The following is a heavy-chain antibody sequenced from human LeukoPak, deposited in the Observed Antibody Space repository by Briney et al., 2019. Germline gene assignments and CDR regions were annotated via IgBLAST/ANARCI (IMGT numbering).Heavy chain of an antibody. D-gene: IGHD3-22*01. CDR1: GFTFSDYY. V-gene: IGHV3-11*01. J-gene: IGHJ3*02. Sequence: PGGSLRLSCAASGFTFSDYYMSWIRQAPGKGLEWVSYISSSGSTIYYADSVKGPFTISRDIATNSLYLQMNSLRAEDTAVYYCARGRWIYDSSGYLPSDAFDIWGQGTMVTVSS. CDR2: ISSSGSTI. CDR3: ARGRWIYDSSGYLPSDAFDI.